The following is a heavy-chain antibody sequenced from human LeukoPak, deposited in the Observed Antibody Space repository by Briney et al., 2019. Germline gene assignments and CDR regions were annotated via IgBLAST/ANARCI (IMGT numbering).Heavy chain of an antibody. J-gene: IGHJ4*02. CDR1: GYTFTSYD. CDR2: MNPNSGNT. CDR3: ARGLDFQGEANFDY. V-gene: IGHV1-8*01. D-gene: IGHD3-16*01. Sequence: ASVKVSCKASGYTFTSYDINWVRQATGQGLEWMGWMNPNSGNTGYAQKFQGSVTMTRNTSISTAYMELSSLRSEDTAVYYCARGLDFQGEANFDYWGQGTLVTVSS.